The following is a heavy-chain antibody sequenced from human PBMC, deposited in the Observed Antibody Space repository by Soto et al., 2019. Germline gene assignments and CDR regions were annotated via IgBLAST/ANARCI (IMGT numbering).Heavy chain of an antibody. CDR2: IIPIFGTA. Sequence: QVQLVQSGAEVKKPGYSVKVSCKASGGRFSSYAISWVRQAPGQGLEWMGGIIPIFGTANYAQKLQGRVTITADESTSTAYMELSSLRSEDTAVYYGARDSAAGTTLWPPAYWGQGTLVTVSS. D-gene: IGHD6-13*01. J-gene: IGHJ4*02. V-gene: IGHV1-69*01. CDR3: ARDSAAGTTLWPPAY. CDR1: GGRFSSYA.